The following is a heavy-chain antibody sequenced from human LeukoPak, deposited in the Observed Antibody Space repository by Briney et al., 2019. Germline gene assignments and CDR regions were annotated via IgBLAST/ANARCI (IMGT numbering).Heavy chain of an antibody. D-gene: IGHD2-15*01. CDR1: GFTFNNYY. CDR3: ARERYCSGGGCYRGYASHI. Sequence: PGGSLRLSCAVSGFTFNNYYMTWVRQAPGKGLEWVAGIKEDGSETYYVDSVKGRFTISRDNAKNSPFLQMSSLRAEDTAVYYCARERYCSGGGCYRGYASHIWGQGTMVTVSS. CDR2: IKEDGSET. V-gene: IGHV3-7*01. J-gene: IGHJ3*02.